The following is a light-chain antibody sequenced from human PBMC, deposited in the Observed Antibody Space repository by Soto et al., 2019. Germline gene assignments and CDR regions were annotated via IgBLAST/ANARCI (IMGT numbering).Light chain of an antibody. V-gene: IGKV3-11*01. Sequence: EIVLTQSPATLSLSPGERATLSCRASQSVSSYLAWYQQKPDQAPRLLIYDASNRATGIPARFSGSGSGTDFTLTISSLEPDEFAVYYCQQRINWPLTFGGGTKVEIK. CDR2: DAS. CDR1: QSVSSY. CDR3: QQRINWPLT. J-gene: IGKJ4*01.